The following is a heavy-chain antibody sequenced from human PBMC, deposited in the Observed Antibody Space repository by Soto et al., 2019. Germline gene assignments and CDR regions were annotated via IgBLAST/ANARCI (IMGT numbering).Heavy chain of an antibody. V-gene: IGHV1-69*13. Sequence: SVKVSCKASGGTFSSYAISWVRQAPGQGLEWMGGIIPIFGTANYAQKFQGRVTITADESTSTAYMELSSLRSEDTAVYYCARKVETAMGYYYYYYGMDFWGQGTTGTVSS. CDR3: ARKVETAMGYYYYYYGMDF. J-gene: IGHJ6*02. CDR1: GGTFSSYA. CDR2: IIPIFGTA. D-gene: IGHD5-18*01.